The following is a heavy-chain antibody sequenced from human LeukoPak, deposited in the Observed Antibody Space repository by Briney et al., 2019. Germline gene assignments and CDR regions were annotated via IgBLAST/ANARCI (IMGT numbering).Heavy chain of an antibody. Sequence: GGSLRLSCAASGLTFSGSAMDWVRQASGKGLEWIGRIRSKTNNYATTYAASVKGRFTISRDDSQNTAYLQMNSLKTEDTAVYYCSRDSYGYRPDSGFGVWGQGTTVIVSS. CDR1: GLTFSGSA. V-gene: IGHV3-73*01. CDR2: IRSKTNNYAT. D-gene: IGHD5-24*01. J-gene: IGHJ6*02. CDR3: SRDSYGYRPDSGFGV.